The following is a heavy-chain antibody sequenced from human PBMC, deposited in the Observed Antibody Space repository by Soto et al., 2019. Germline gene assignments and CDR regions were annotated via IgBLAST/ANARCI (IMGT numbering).Heavy chain of an antibody. CDR2: IKQDGSEK. CDR1: GFTFSTYW. D-gene: IGHD3-10*01. V-gene: IGHV3-7*01. CDR3: ARVEVWFGDLLGNYYYYMDV. Sequence: EVQLVESGGGLVQPGGSLRLSCAASGFTFSTYWMTWVRQAPGKGPEWVANIKQDGSEKYYVDSVKGRFTISRDNAKNSLYLQMNSLRAEDTAVYYCARVEVWFGDLLGNYYYYMDVWGIGTTVTVSS. J-gene: IGHJ6*03.